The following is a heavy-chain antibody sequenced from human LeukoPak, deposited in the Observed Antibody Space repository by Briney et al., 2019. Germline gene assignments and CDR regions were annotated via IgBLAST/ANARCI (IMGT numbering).Heavy chain of an antibody. V-gene: IGHV4-39*01. CDR1: GGSISSSRFY. CDR3: ALRVKVATLDY. D-gene: IGHD5-12*01. CDR2: ILYSGTT. Sequence: PSETLSLTCTVSGGSISSSRFYWGCLRQPPGEGLEWTGSILYSGTTFYNQSLNSRVTISVDTSKNQYSLKLSCVTAGDTVVYYCALRVKVATLDYW. J-gene: IGHJ4*01.